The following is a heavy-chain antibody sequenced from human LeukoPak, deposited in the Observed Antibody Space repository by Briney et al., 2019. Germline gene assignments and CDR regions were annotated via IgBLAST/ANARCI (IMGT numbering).Heavy chain of an antibody. CDR1: GFTFSGYA. Sequence: DPGGSLRLSCAASGFTFSGYAMSWVRQAPGKGLEWVSAISGSGGSTHYADSVKGRFTISRDNSKNTLYLQMNSLRAEDTAVYYCAKDLYSSSWNFDYWGQGTLVTVSS. J-gene: IGHJ4*02. D-gene: IGHD6-13*01. V-gene: IGHV3-23*01. CDR2: ISGSGGST. CDR3: AKDLYSSSWNFDY.